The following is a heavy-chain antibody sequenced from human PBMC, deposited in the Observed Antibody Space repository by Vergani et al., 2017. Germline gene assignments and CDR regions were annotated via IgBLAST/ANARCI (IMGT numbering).Heavy chain of an antibody. CDR3: AKRGSHATDYYYCMDV. J-gene: IGHJ6*01. V-gene: IGHV3-30*18. CDR1: GFTFSSYG. D-gene: IGHD1-26*01. Sequence: QVQLVESGGGVVQPGRSLRLSCAASGFTFSSYGMHWVRQAPGKGLEWVAVISYDGSNKYYADSVKGRFTISRDNSKNTLYLQRNSLTDEYTAVYYCAKRGSHATDYYYCMDVGGEGSTVTVSP. CDR2: ISYDGSNK.